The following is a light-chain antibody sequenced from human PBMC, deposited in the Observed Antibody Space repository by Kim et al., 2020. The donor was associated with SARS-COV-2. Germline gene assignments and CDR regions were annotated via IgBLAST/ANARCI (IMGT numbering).Light chain of an antibody. CDR1: SLRNNY. CDR2: TNN. J-gene: IGLJ2*01. CDR3: NSRDSSGHLLV. Sequence: ALGQTVRITCQGDSLRNNYASWYQQKPGQAPLLVVYTNNNRPSGIPGRFSGSSSGSTASLTITGAQAEDEADYYCNSRDSSGHLLVFGGGTKLTVL. V-gene: IGLV3-19*01.